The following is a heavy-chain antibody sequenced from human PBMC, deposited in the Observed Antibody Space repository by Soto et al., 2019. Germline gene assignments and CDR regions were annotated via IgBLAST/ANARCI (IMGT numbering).Heavy chain of an antibody. CDR3: ASEDCRNTNCLKGFDY. V-gene: IGHV1-2*02. CDR2: INPKSGGP. Sequence: AAVKVSCKTSGYTFTDYYMHCVRQAPGQGFEWVGGINPKSGGPKYVPKFQGRVTVTRDTSTSTAYMELNRLTSDDTAVYYCASEDCRNTNCLKGFDYWGQGTLVTVSS. J-gene: IGHJ4*02. CDR1: GYTFTDYY. D-gene: IGHD2-15*01.